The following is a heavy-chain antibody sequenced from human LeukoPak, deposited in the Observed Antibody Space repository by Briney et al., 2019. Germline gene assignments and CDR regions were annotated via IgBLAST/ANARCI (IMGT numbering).Heavy chain of an antibody. V-gene: IGHV4-59*01. Sequence: PSETLSLTCTVSGGSISSYYWSWIRQPPGKGLEWIGYIYYGGSTNYNPSLKSRVTISVDTSKNQFYLKLSSVPDADTAVYYCARGIYYDSSGYYYNFDYWGQGTLVTVSS. CDR2: IYYGGST. J-gene: IGHJ4*02. CDR3: ARGIYYDSSGYYYNFDY. D-gene: IGHD3-22*01. CDR1: GGSISSYY.